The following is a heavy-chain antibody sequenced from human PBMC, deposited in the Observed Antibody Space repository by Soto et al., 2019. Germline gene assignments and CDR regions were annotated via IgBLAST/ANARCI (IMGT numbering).Heavy chain of an antibody. D-gene: IGHD3-9*01. V-gene: IGHV4-31*03. Sequence: QVQLQESGPGLVKPSQTLSLTCTVSGGSISSGGYNWSWIRQHPGKGLAWIGYIYYSGRTYYNPSLKSRVTISVDTSKNQFSLKLSSVTAADTAVYYCARVPVYDILTGYPAGGSDYWGQGTLVTVSS. CDR3: ARVPVYDILTGYPAGGSDY. CDR2: IYYSGRT. CDR1: GGSISSGGYN. J-gene: IGHJ4*02.